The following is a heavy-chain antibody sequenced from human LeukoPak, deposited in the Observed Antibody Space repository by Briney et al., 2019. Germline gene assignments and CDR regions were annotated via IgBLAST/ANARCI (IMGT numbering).Heavy chain of an antibody. Sequence: ASVTVSCKASGGTFSSYAISWVRQAPGQGLEWMGRIIPIFGIANYAQKFQGRVTITADKSTSTAYMELSSLRSEDTAVYYCARDTTVVEAYGMDVWGQGTTVTVSS. V-gene: IGHV1-69*04. CDR1: GGTFSSYA. CDR2: IIPIFGIA. J-gene: IGHJ6*02. D-gene: IGHD4-23*01. CDR3: ARDTTVVEAYGMDV.